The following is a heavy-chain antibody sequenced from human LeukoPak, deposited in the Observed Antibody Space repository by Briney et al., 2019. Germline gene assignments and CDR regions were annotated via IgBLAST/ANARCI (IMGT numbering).Heavy chain of an antibody. Sequence: GGSLRLSCAASGFTFKIYSMNWVRQAPGKGLEWVSYIISSSSTIYYAESVNGRFTIPRDNAKNLLYLQMNSLRDEDTAVYHCARTLATPYFNYYMDVWGKGTTVTVSS. V-gene: IGHV3-48*02. D-gene: IGHD5-12*01. CDR3: ARTLATPYFNYYMDV. CDR1: GFTFKIYS. CDR2: IISSSSTI. J-gene: IGHJ6*03.